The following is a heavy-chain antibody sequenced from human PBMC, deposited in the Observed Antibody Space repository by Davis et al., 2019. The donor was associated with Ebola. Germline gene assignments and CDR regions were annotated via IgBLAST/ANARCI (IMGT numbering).Heavy chain of an antibody. D-gene: IGHD4-23*01. J-gene: IGHJ4*02. Sequence: SETLSLTCTVSGGSTSSYYWNWIRQPPGKGLEWIGYIYYSGSTNYNPSLKSRVTISVDTSKNQFSLKLSSVTAADTAVYYCASLTVVTSIDYWGQGTLVTVSS. CDR2: IYYSGST. V-gene: IGHV4-59*01. CDR1: GGSTSSYY. CDR3: ASLTVVTSIDY.